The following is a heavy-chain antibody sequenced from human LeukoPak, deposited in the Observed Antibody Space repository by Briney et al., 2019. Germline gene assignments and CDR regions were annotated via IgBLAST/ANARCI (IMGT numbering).Heavy chain of an antibody. J-gene: IGHJ5*02. D-gene: IGHD2-2*01. CDR1: GYTFTGYY. Sequence: ASVKVSCKASGYTFTGYYMHWVRQAPGQGLEWMGWINPNSGGTNYAQKFQGRVTMTRDTSISTAYMELSRLRSDDTAVYYCARAYFVGTSCFDPWGQGTLVTVSS. CDR3: ARAYFVGTSCFDP. V-gene: IGHV1-2*02. CDR2: INPNSGGT.